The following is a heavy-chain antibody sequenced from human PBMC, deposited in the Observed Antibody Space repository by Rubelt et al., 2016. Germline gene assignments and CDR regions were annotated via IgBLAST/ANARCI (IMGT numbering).Heavy chain of an antibody. Sequence: VQLVESGGGVVQPGGSLRLSCAASGFTFSSYGMHWVRQAPGKGLEWVSSISSSSSYIYYADSVKGRFTIARDNAKNSLYLQMNSLRAEDTAVYYCARDPGDDAFDIWGQGTMVTVSS. CDR1: GFTFSSYG. J-gene: IGHJ3*02. CDR3: ARDPGDDAFDI. D-gene: IGHD3-10*01. CDR2: ISSSSSYI. V-gene: IGHV3-21*01.